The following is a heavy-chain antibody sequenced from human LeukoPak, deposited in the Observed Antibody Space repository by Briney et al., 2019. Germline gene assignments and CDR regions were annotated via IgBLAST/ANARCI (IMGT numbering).Heavy chain of an antibody. V-gene: IGHV3-21*04. CDR1: GFTFSSYS. J-gene: IGHJ4*02. Sequence: GGSLRLSCAASGFTFSSYSMNWVRQAPGKGLEWVSSISSSSSYIYYADSVKGRFTISRDNAKNSLYLQMNSLRAEDTALYYCAKDGLYYDILTGYWDYWGQGTLVTVSS. CDR3: AKDGLYYDILTGYWDY. D-gene: IGHD3-9*01. CDR2: ISSSSSYI.